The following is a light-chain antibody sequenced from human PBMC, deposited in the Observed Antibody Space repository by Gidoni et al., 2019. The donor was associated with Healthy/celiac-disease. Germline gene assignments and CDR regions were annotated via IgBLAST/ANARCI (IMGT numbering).Light chain of an antibody. CDR1: QSLLHSNGYNY. V-gene: IGKV2-28*01. CDR2: LGS. Sequence: DIVMTQSPLSLPVTPGEPASISCRSSQSLLHSNGYNYLDWYLQKPGQSPQLLIYLGSNRASGVPDRFSGSGSGTDFTLKISRVEAEDVGVYYCMQALQTRITFGQXTRLEIK. CDR3: MQALQTRIT. J-gene: IGKJ5*01.